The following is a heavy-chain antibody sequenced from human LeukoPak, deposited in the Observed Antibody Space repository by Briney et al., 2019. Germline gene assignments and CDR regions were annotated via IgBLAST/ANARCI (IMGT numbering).Heavy chain of an antibody. V-gene: IGHV4-59*08. Sequence: SETLSLTCTVSGGSISDFYWAWIRQPPGKGLEWIGYISDGGGTDYQHSLKSRVTISVDMSKNQFSLELISVTAADTAVYYCARVEYRSGSYSSWFDPWGQGTLVTVSS. CDR1: GGSISDFY. CDR2: ISDGGGT. J-gene: IGHJ5*02. CDR3: ARVEYRSGSYSSWFDP. D-gene: IGHD3-10*01.